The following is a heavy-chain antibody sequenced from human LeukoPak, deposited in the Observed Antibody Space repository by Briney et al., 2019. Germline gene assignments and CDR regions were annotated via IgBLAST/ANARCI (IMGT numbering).Heavy chain of an antibody. D-gene: IGHD2/OR15-2a*01. CDR2: ISHSGST. V-gene: IGHV4-59*08. CDR3: AGHHPRNTVDF. CDR1: GGSISNYY. Sequence: SETLSLTCTVSGGSISNYYWSWIRQPPGKGLEWIGYISHSGSTNYSPSLKSRVTISLDTSKNQFTLKLSSVTAADTAVYYCAGHHPRNTVDFWGQGTLVTVSS. J-gene: IGHJ4*02.